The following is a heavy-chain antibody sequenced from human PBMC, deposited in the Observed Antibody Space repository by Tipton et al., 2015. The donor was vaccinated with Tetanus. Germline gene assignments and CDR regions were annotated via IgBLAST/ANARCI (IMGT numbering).Heavy chain of an antibody. V-gene: IGHV4-30-2*01. J-gene: IGHJ4*02. D-gene: IGHD3-3*01. CDR3: ARERSGFNGGHLGV. CDR2: IFHSGSP. CDR1: GASISSAA. Sequence: TLSLTCDVSGASISSAAWTWIRQPSGKGLEWIGHIFHSGSPNYNPSLKSRVSMSVDKSRKEVFLKLQSVTAADTAVYFCARERSGFNGGHLGVWGPGILVIVSS.